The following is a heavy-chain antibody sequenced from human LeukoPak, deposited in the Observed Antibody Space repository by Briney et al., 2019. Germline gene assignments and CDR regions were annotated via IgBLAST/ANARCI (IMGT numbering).Heavy chain of an antibody. D-gene: IGHD2/OR15-2a*01. Sequence: SETLSLTCTVSGGSISSYYWSWIRQPPGKGLEWIGHIYYSGNTDYNPSLKSRVTISIDTSQNQFSLTLSSVTAADTAVYYCARWYCSSTTCYHMDVWGKGTTVTVSS. CDR1: GGSISSYY. J-gene: IGHJ6*03. CDR2: IYYSGNT. CDR3: ARWYCSSTTCYHMDV. V-gene: IGHV4-59*01.